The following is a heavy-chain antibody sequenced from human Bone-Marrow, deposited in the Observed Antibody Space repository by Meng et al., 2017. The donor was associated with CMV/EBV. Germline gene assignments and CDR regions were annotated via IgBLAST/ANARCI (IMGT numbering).Heavy chain of an antibody. CDR3: ARVGNDFWSGRWFDP. CDR2: INHSGGT. V-gene: IGHV4-34*01. D-gene: IGHD3-3*01. CDR1: GGSFSGYY. J-gene: IGHJ5*02. Sequence: SETLSLTCAVYGGSFSGYYWNWIRQPPGKGLEWIEEINHSGGTNYNPSLKSRVTISVDTSKNQFSLKLSSVTAADTAVYYCARVGNDFWSGRWFDPWGQGTLVTVSS.